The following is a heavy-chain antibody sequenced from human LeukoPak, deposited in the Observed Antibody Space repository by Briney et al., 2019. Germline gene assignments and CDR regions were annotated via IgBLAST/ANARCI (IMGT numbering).Heavy chain of an antibody. V-gene: IGHV1-2*02. CDR2: INPNSGGT. CDR1: GYTFTGYY. J-gene: IGHJ5*02. Sequence: RWASVKVSCKASGYTFTGYYMHWVRQAPGQGLEWMGWINPNSGGTNYAQKFQGRVTMTRDTSISTAYMELSRLRSDDTAVYYCARDGVTGYYLDGWFDPWGQGTLVTVSS. D-gene: IGHD3-9*01. CDR3: ARDGVTGYYLDGWFDP.